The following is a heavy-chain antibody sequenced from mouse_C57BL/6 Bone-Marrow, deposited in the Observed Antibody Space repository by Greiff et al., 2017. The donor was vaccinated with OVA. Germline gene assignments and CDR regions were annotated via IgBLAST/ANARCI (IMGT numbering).Heavy chain of an antibody. J-gene: IGHJ3*01. V-gene: IGHV1-58*01. D-gene: IGHD2-4*01. CDR3: ARSEWDYDWYSY. Sequence: EVQLQQSGAELVRPGSSVKMSCKTSGYTFTSYGINWVKQRPGQGLEWIGYIYIGNGYTESNEKFKGKATLTSDTSSSTAYMQISSLTSEDSAIYFCARSEWDYDWYSYWDQGTLIAVSA. CDR1: GYTFTSYG. CDR2: IYIGNGYT.